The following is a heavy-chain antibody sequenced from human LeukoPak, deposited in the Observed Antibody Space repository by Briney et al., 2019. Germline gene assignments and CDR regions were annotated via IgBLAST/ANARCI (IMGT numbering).Heavy chain of an antibody. Sequence: GGSLRLSCAASGFTFSSYSMNWVRQAPGKGLEWVANIKQDGSEKYYEDSVKGRFTISRDNAKNSLYLQMNSLRAEDTAVYYCAREEDSSGWYVDYWGQGTLVTVSS. J-gene: IGHJ4*02. CDR1: GFTFSSYS. V-gene: IGHV3-7*01. CDR2: IKQDGSEK. CDR3: AREEDSSGWYVDY. D-gene: IGHD6-19*01.